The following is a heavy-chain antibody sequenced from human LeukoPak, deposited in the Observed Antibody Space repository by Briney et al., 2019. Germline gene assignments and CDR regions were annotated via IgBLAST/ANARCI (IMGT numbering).Heavy chain of an antibody. V-gene: IGHV3-30*18. J-gene: IGHJ6*03. D-gene: IGHD3-10*01. CDR1: GFTFSSYG. CDR3: AKCSGSGSSIILWGYYYYMDV. Sequence: GGSLRLSCAASGFTFSSYGMHWVRQAPGKGLEWVAVISYDGSNNYYADSVKGRFTISRDNSKNTLFLQMNSLRAEDTAVYYCAKCSGSGSSIILWGYYYYMDVWGKGTTVTVS. CDR2: ISYDGSNN.